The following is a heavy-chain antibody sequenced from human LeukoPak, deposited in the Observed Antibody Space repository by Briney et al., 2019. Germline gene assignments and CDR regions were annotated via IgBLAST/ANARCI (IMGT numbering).Heavy chain of an antibody. CDR3: ARGVTDFWSGYYRRGWFDP. CDR1: GYSISSGYY. Sequence: SETLSLTCTVSGYSISSGYYWSWIRQPPGKGLEWIGEINHSGSTNYNPSLKSRVTISVDTSKNQFSLKLSSVTAADTAVYYCARGVTDFWSGYYRRGWFDPWGQGTLVTVSS. J-gene: IGHJ5*02. CDR2: INHSGST. D-gene: IGHD3-3*01. V-gene: IGHV4-38-2*02.